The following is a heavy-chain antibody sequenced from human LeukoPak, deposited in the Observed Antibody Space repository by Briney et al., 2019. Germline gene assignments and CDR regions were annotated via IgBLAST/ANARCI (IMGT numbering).Heavy chain of an antibody. CDR2: ISGSGDNTVMSGSGENT. Sequence: GGSLRLSCAASGFTFSTTAMGWVRQAPGKGLEWLSVISGSGDNTVMSGSGENTYYADSVKGRFTISRDNSKNTLYLQMNSLRVEDTAVYYCARGVMGYSSSSPISYGMDVWGQGTTVTVSS. V-gene: IGHV3-23*01. CDR1: GFTFSTTA. J-gene: IGHJ6*02. D-gene: IGHD6-6*01. CDR3: ARGVMGYSSSSPISYGMDV.